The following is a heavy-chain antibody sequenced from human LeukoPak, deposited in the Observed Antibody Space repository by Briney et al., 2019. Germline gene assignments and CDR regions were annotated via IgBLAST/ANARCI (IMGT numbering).Heavy chain of an antibody. D-gene: IGHD6-13*01. CDR3: TTDYSSSWYWFDP. V-gene: IGHV3-15*01. CDR1: GFTFSNAW. CDR2: IKSKTDGGTT. J-gene: IGHJ5*02. Sequence: GGSLRLSCAASGFTFSNAWMSWVRQAPGKGLEWVGRIKSKTDGGTTDYAAPVKGRFTISRDDSKNTLYLQMNSLKTDDTAVYYCTTDYSSSWYWFDPWGQGTLVTVSS.